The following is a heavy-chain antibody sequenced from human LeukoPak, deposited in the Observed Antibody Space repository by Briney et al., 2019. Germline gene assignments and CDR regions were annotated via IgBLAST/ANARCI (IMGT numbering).Heavy chain of an antibody. J-gene: IGHJ4*02. Sequence: SETLSLTCDVSGVSIDSTNWWNWVRQPPGKGLEWIGEIHHDGRINYNPSLKSRVTLSVDKSRNQFSLRLNSVTAADTAMYYCARSHDHLWGNYPDYWGQGTLVTVSS. CDR2: IHHDGRI. D-gene: IGHD3-16*02. CDR3: ARSHDHLWGNYPDY. V-gene: IGHV4/OR15-8*01. CDR1: GVSIDSTNW.